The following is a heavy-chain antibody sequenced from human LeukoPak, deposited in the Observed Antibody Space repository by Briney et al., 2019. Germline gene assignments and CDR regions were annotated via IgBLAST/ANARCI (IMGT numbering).Heavy chain of an antibody. D-gene: IGHD3-10*01. CDR1: GFTFSTYA. V-gene: IGHV3-21*01. Sequence: GSLRLSCAASGFTFSTYAMHWVRQAPAKGLERVSSISPTSSHTFHADSVRGRFTISRENAENSLFLQMNSMRAEDTALYYCVRDFLGETGAGGYWGLGTLVTVSS. J-gene: IGHJ4*02. CDR2: ISPTSSHT. CDR3: VRDFLGETGAGGY.